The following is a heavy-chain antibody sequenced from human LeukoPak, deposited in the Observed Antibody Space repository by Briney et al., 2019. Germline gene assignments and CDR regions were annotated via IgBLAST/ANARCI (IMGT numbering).Heavy chain of an antibody. CDR3: AKDGVTMVRGVITRAQVGYFDY. D-gene: IGHD3-10*01. CDR1: GFTFSSYA. J-gene: IGHJ4*02. Sequence: PGGSLRLSCAASGFTFSSYAMSWVRQAPGKGLEWVSAISGSGGSTYYADSVKGRFTISRDNSKNTLYLQMNSLRAGDTAVYYCAKDGVTMVRGVITRAQVGYFDYWGQGTLVTVSS. CDR2: ISGSGGST. V-gene: IGHV3-23*01.